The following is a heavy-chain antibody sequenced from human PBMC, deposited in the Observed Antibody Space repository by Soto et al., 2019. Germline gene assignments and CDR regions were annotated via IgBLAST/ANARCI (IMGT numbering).Heavy chain of an antibody. V-gene: IGHV1-69*13. CDR2: IIPIFGTA. Sequence: GASVKVSCKASGCTFSSYAISWVRQAPGQGLEWMGGIIPIFGTANYAQKFQGRVTITADESTSTAYMELSSLRSEDTAVYYCARGGAVEPSGEVVAARYDYWGQGTLVTVSS. CDR3: ARGGAVEPSGEVVAARYDY. J-gene: IGHJ4*02. D-gene: IGHD2-15*01. CDR1: GCTFSSYA.